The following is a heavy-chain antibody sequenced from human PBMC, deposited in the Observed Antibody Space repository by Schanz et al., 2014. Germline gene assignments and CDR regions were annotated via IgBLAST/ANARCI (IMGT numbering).Heavy chain of an antibody. Sequence: EVQLVESGGGLVQPGGSLRLSCAASGFTFSTYWMSWVRQAPGKGLKWVANIKQDESERSYVDSVKGRFTISRDNAKNSLYLQMNSLRAEDTAVYYCARDKGGYYPFDYWGQGTLVTVSS. CDR3: ARDKGGYYPFDY. CDR2: IKQDESER. D-gene: IGHD3-3*01. V-gene: IGHV3-7*01. CDR1: GFTFSTYW. J-gene: IGHJ4*02.